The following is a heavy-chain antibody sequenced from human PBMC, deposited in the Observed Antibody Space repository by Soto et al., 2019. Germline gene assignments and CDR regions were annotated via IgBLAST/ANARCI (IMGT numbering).Heavy chain of an antibody. J-gene: IGHJ6*02. D-gene: IGHD2-21*02. CDR3: AHSRCGGDCLQSYSSHYYYGMDV. Sequence: QITLKESGPTLVKPTQTLMLTCTFSGFSLNTGGLGVGWIRQPPGKALEWLALIYWDDDKRYSPSLKSRLTITKDTSKNQVVLTMTNMDPVDTATYYCAHSRCGGDCLQSYSSHYYYGMDVWGQGTTVTVSS. V-gene: IGHV2-5*02. CDR1: GFSLNTGGLG. CDR2: IYWDDDK.